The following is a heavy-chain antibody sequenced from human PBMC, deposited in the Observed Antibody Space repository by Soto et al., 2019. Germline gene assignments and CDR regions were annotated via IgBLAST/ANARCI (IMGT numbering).Heavy chain of an antibody. J-gene: IGHJ4*02. CDR3: ALGRLYGGCYSDD. D-gene: IGHD2-15*01. V-gene: IGHV3-33*01. Sequence: QVQLVESGGGVVQPGRSLRLSCAASGFTFSSYGMHWVRQAPGKGLEWVAVIWDDGNNKYYADCVKGRVTNSRDNSNNMVYRRMRCLSAEDKAVYCCALGRLYGGCYSDDWGQGTLVTVSS. CDR1: GFTFSSYG. CDR2: IWDDGNNK.